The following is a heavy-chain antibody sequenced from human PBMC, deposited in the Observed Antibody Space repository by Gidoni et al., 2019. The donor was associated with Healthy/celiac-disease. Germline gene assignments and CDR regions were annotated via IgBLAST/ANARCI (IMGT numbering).Heavy chain of an antibody. V-gene: IGHV3-9*01. Sequence: EVQLVESGGGLVQPGRSLRLSCAASGFTFDDYAMQWVRQAPGKGLEWVSGISWNSGSIGYADSVKGRFTIYRDNAKNSLYLQMNSLRAEDTALYYCARSGYSSGWQNFDYWGQGTLVTVSS. CDR1: GFTFDDYA. J-gene: IGHJ4*02. CDR3: ARSGYSSGWQNFDY. D-gene: IGHD6-19*01. CDR2: ISWNSGSI.